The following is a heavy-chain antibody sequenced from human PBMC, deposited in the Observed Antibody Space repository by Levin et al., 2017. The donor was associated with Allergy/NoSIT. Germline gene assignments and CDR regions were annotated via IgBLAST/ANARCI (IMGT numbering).Heavy chain of an antibody. CDR2: MYYSGDT. Sequence: PSETLSLTCSVSGGSITSGGYYWTWIRQRPGKGLEWIGYMYYSGDTDYNPLFKSRLTMSVDRSNNQFLLKLTSVTGADTAVYYCAIYRPILGGIYALSVWGQGTTVTVSS. D-gene: IGHD3-3*02. CDR1: GGSITSGGYY. J-gene: IGHJ6*02. CDR3: AIYRPILGGIYALSV. V-gene: IGHV4-31*03.